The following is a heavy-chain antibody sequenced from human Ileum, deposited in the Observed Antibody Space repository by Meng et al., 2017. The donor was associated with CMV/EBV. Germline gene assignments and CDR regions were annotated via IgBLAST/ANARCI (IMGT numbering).Heavy chain of an antibody. V-gene: IGHV4-34*01. Sequence: HVPLQQWGAGLLEPSETPSLTSSVFGCSFTYYFWTWFRPSPGKGLEWIGEHTHSGRAYYSSSLTGRATISVDMSKYQFSLKLPSVTAADTAIYYCARGLASGWPDYWGQGTLVTVSS. J-gene: IGHJ4*02. CDR1: GCSFTYYF. D-gene: IGHD3-10*01. CDR2: HTHSGRA. CDR3: ARGLASGWPDY.